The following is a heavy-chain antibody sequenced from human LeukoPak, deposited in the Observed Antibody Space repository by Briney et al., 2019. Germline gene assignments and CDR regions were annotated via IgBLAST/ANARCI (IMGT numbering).Heavy chain of an antibody. V-gene: IGHV4-34*01. Sequence: PSETLSLTCAVYGGFFSGYYWSWIRQPPGKGLEWIGEINHGGSTNYNPSLKSRVTISADTSKSQFSLKLSSVTAADTAVYYCARGQKRWLQSRYFFDFWGQGTLVTVSS. J-gene: IGHJ4*02. D-gene: IGHD5-24*01. CDR3: ARGQKRWLQSRYFFDF. CDR2: INHGGST. CDR1: GGFFSGYY.